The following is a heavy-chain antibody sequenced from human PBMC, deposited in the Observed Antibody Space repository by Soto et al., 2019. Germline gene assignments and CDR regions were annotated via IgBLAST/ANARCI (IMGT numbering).Heavy chain of an antibody. V-gene: IGHV4-30-2*01. CDR3: ARLVGDTNPYFDY. J-gene: IGHJ4*02. CDR2: IYHSGST. D-gene: IGHD1-26*01. CDR1: GGSISSGGYS. Sequence: PSETLSLTCAVSGGSISSGGYSWSWIRQPPGKVLEWIGYIYHSGSTYYNPSLKSRVTIXXXXSXKXFXLXXXSVTXADTALYYCARLVGDTNPYFDYWGQGTLVTVSS.